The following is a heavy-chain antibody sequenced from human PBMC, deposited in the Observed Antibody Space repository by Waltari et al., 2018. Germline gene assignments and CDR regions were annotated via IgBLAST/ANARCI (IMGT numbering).Heavy chain of an antibody. CDR2: IYYSGST. J-gene: IGHJ3*02. V-gene: IGHV4-39*07. Sequence: QLQLQESGPGLVKPSETLSLTCTVSGGSISSSSYYWGWIRQPPGKGLEWIGSIYYSGSTYYNPSLKGRVTISVDTSKNQFSLKLSSVTAADTAVYYCARRGATLDAFDIWGQGTMVTVSS. CDR3: ARRGATLDAFDI. D-gene: IGHD1-26*01. CDR1: GGSISSSSYY.